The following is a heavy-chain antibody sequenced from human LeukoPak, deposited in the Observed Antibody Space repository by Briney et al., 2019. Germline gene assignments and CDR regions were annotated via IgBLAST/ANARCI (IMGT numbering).Heavy chain of an antibody. CDR2: VNESGGT. D-gene: IGHD1-26*01. V-gene: IGHV4-34*01. Sequence: GSLRLSCAAPGFTFSDYYMSWIRQPPGRGPEGIGEVNESGGTNINPSLRSRVILSVDTSMNQFSLKLISVTAADTGVYYCARGQGATVPKVGKNWFDPWGHGTRVIVSP. J-gene: IGHJ5*02. CDR1: GFTFSDYY. CDR3: ARGQGATVPKVGKNWFDP.